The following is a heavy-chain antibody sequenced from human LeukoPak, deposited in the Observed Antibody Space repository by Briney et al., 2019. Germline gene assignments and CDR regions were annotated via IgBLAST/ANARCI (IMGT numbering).Heavy chain of an antibody. CDR1: GVSVSDSY. Sequence: SETLSLTCSVSGVSVSDSYCVWIRQTPGKGLEWIGYIYTSGSANYNPSLKSRVTIPGDTSKNQFSLKLDFVTAADTAVYYCAARRATDAAIDYWGQGTLVTVSS. D-gene: IGHD1-1*01. V-gene: IGHV4-4*09. CDR3: AARRATDAAIDY. CDR2: IYTSGSA. J-gene: IGHJ4*02.